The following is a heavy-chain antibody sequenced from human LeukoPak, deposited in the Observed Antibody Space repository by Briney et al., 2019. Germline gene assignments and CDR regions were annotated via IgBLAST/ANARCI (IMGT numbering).Heavy chain of an antibody. CDR1: GGSMSGYH. CDR3: ARVYYDILTGYYSYFDY. J-gene: IGHJ4*02. D-gene: IGHD3-9*01. V-gene: IGHV4-4*07. Sequence: PSETLSLTCTVSGGSMSGYHWSWIRQPAGKGLEWIGRIYTTGSTKYNPSLKGRVTMSIDTSKNQFSLKLSSVTAADTAVYYCARVYYDILTGYYSYFDYWGQGTLVTVSS. CDR2: IYTTGST.